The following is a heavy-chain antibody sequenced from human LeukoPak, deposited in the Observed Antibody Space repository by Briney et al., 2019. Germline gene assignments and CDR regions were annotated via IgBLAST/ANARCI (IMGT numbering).Heavy chain of an antibody. V-gene: IGHV3-74*01. CDR3: ARAPVGATCFDY. Sequence: GGSLRLSCAASGFTFSSYWMHWVRQAPGKGLVWVSRINSDGSSSSYADSVKGRFTISRDNAKNTLYLQMNSLRAEDTAVYYCARAPVGATCFDYWGQGTLVTVSS. CDR1: GFTFSSYW. D-gene: IGHD1-26*01. CDR2: INSDGSSS. J-gene: IGHJ4*02.